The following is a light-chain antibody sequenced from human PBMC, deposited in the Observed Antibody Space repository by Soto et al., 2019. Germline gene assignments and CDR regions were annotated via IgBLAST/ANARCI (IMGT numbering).Light chain of an antibody. CDR1: QSISSW. CDR2: DAS. CDR3: QQYNSFWT. J-gene: IGKJ1*01. V-gene: IGKV1-5*01. Sequence: DIPMTQSPSTLSASVGDRVTITCRASQSISSWLAWYQQKAGKAPKLLIYDASSLESGVPSRFSGSGSGTEFTLTISSLQPDDFATYYCQQYNSFWTFGQGTKVEVK.